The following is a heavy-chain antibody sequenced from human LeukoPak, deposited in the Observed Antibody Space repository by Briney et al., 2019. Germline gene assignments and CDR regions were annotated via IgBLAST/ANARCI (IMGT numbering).Heavy chain of an antibody. Sequence: SVKVSCKASGGTFSSYAISWVRQAPGQGLEWMRGIIPIFGTANYAQKFQGRVTITTDESTSTAYMELSSLRSEDTAVYYCARSGSYSPTNWFDPWGQGTLVTVSS. CDR1: GGTFSSYA. V-gene: IGHV1-69*05. D-gene: IGHD1-26*01. CDR2: IIPIFGTA. J-gene: IGHJ5*02. CDR3: ARSGSYSPTNWFDP.